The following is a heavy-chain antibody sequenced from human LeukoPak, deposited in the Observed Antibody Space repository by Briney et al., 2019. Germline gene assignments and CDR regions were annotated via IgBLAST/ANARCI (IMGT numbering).Heavy chain of an antibody. CDR1: GFTFSSYG. CDR3: TRVWTDYVWGSWRSYYYYGMDV. D-gene: IGHD3-16*01. V-gene: IGHV3-33*01. CDR2: IWYDGSNK. J-gene: IGHJ6*02. Sequence: PGRSLRLSCAASGFTFSSYGMHWVRQAPGKGLEWVAVIWYDGSNKYYADSVKGRFTISRDNSKNTLYLQMNSLRAEDTAVYYCTRVWTDYVWGSWRSYYYYGMDVWGQGTTVTVSS.